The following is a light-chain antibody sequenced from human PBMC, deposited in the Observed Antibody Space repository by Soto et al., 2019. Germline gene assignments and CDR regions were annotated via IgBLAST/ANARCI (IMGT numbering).Light chain of an antibody. CDR1: QSLLHSNGYNY. CDR3: MQPLHTPWT. J-gene: IGKJ1*01. V-gene: IGKV2-28*01. Sequence: DIVVTQSPLSLPVTPGEPASISCRSSQSLLHSNGYNYLDWYLQKSGQSPQLLIYLGSTRASGVPDRFNGSGSGTDFTLKIRRVEAEDVGVYYCMQPLHTPWTFGQGTKVEIK. CDR2: LGS.